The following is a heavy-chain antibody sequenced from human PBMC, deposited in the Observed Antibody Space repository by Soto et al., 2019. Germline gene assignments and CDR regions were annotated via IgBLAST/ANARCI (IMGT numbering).Heavy chain of an antibody. Sequence: EVQLVESGGGLVQPGGSLRLSCAASGFTFSSYSMNWVRQAPGKGLEWVSYISSSSSTIYYADSVQSRFTISRDNAKNSLYLQTNSLRAEDTAVQYCASHPVRIAQLGWFDPWGQGTLVTVSP. CDR3: ASHPVRIAQLGWFDP. V-gene: IGHV3-48*01. D-gene: IGHD6-13*01. CDR1: GFTFSSYS. CDR2: ISSSSSTI. J-gene: IGHJ5*02.